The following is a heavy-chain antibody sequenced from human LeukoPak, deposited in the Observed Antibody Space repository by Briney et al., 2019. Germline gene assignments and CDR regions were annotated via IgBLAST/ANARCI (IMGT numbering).Heavy chain of an antibody. V-gene: IGHV1-69*04. J-gene: IGHJ4*02. CDR3: ARTAGYESSDGNPSIDFDF. CDR2: IIPILGLA. D-gene: IGHD3-22*01. CDR1: GDTFNNYA. Sequence: SVKVSCKASGDTFNNYAINWVRQAPGQGLEWVGRIIPILGLAKYAQRFQDRFTITSDKSTSTVYMEVRSLRSEDTAMYYCARTAGYESSDGNPSIDFDFWGQGTLVTVSS.